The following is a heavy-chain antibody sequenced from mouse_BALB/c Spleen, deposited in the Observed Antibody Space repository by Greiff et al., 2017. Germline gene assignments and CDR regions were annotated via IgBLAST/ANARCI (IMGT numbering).Heavy chain of an antibody. CDR3: ARNPPSYYYGSRAYYYAMDY. J-gene: IGHJ4*01. D-gene: IGHD1-1*01. CDR1: GFSLTSYG. Sequence: QVQLKESGPGLVQPSQSLSITCTVSGFSLTSYGVHWVRQSPGKGLEWLGVIWSGGSTDYNAAFISRLSISKDNSKSQVFFTMNSLQANDTAIYYCARNPPSYYYGSRAYYYAMDYWGQGTSVTVSS. CDR2: IWSGGST. V-gene: IGHV2-2*02.